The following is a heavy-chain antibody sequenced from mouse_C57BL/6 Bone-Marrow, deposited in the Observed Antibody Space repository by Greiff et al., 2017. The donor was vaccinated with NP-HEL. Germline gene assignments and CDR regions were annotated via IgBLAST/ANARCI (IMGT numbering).Heavy chain of an antibody. J-gene: IGHJ4*01. CDR2: IYPRSGNT. CDR1: GYTFTSYG. CDR3: AREWGNYVRMDY. V-gene: IGHV1-81*01. Sequence: QVHVKQSGAELARPGASVKLSCKASGYTFTSYGISWVKQRTGQGLEWIGEIYPRSGNTYYNEKFKGKATLTADKSSSTAYMELRSLTSEDSAVYVCAREWGNYVRMDYWGQGTSVTVSS. D-gene: IGHD2-1*01.